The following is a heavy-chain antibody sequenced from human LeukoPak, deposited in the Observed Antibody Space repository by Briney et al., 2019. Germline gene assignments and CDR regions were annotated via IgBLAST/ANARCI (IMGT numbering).Heavy chain of an antibody. D-gene: IGHD6-19*01. CDR3: AGNYAGQGVVAAH. CDR2: VSVYNGNT. J-gene: IGHJ4*02. V-gene: IGHV1-18*01. Sequence: AAVKVSCKGSGHPFYKYGINWVRQAPGQGLEWLGWVSVYNGNTNNVQTLQGRLTMTTAVSTSTAYMALRRLRSDATAVYYCAGNYAGQGVVAAHWGQGTLVTVSS. CDR1: GHPFYKYG.